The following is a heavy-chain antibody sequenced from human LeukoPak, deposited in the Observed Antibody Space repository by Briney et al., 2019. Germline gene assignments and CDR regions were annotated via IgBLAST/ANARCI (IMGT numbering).Heavy chain of an antibody. CDR1: GGSLSHFF. V-gene: IGHV4-59*01. Sequence: SETLSLTCSVSGGSLSHFFWTWIRQSPGGGLEWIASVGHTGTTNYKSSLKSRLTISKDTSKNQFSLKLSSVTAADTAVYYCAREVWSSSCYDYWGQGTLVTVSS. J-gene: IGHJ4*02. CDR3: AREVWSSSCYDY. D-gene: IGHD6-13*01. CDR2: VGHTGTT.